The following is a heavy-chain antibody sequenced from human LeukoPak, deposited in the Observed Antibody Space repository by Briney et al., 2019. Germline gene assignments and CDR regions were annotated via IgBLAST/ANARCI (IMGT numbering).Heavy chain of an antibody. J-gene: IGHJ4*02. CDR1: DDSITTYY. D-gene: IGHD6-19*01. CDR2: IFYSGST. CDR3: ARAKKSVAGFFDY. Sequence: PSETLSLTCTVSDDSITTYYWSWVRQPPGKGLEWTGYIFYSGSTNYNPSLKSRVSISIDTSKNQLSLKLSSVTAADTAVYYCARAKKSVAGFFDYWGQGSLVIVSS. V-gene: IGHV4-59*01.